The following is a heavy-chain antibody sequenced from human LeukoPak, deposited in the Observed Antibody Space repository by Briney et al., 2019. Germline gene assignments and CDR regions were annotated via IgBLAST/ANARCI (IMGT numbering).Heavy chain of an antibody. CDR2: IKQDGSEK. Sequence: PGGSLRLSCAASGFTFSSYWMSWVRQAPGKGLEWVANIKQDGSEKYYVDSVKGRFTISRDNAKNSLYLQMNSLRAEDTAVYYCARDPSARYYDILFDYWGQGTLVTVSS. V-gene: IGHV3-7*01. J-gene: IGHJ4*02. D-gene: IGHD3-9*01. CDR1: GFTFSSYW. CDR3: ARDPSARYYDILFDY.